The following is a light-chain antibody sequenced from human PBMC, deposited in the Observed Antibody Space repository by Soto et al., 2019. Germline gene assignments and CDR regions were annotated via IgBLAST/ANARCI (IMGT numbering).Light chain of an antibody. CDR2: DVS. CDR1: SSDVGGYNY. CDR3: TSYTSSITYV. Sequence: QSALTQPASVSGSPGQSITISCTGTSSDVGGYNYVSWYQQHPSKAPKLILYDVSNRPSGVSNRFSGSKSGNTASLTISGLQADDEADYYCTSYTSSITYVFGTGTKVTVL. J-gene: IGLJ1*01. V-gene: IGLV2-14*03.